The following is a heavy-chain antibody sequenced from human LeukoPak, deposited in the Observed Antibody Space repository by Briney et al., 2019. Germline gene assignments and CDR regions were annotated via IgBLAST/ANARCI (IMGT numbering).Heavy chain of an antibody. J-gene: IGHJ5*02. V-gene: IGHV4-34*01. CDR3: ARVPPITIFGVVDNWFDP. CDR2: INHSGST. D-gene: IGHD3-3*01. Sequence: SSETLSLTCAVYGGSFNGYYWSWIRQPPGKGLEWIGEINHSGSTNYNPSLKSRVTISVDTSKNQFSLKLSSVTAADTAVYYCARVPPITIFGVVDNWFDPWGQGTLVTVSS. CDR1: GGSFNGYY.